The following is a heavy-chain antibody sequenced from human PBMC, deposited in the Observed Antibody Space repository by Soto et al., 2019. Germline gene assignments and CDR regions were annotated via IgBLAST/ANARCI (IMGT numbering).Heavy chain of an antibody. CDR1: GGTFSNFA. V-gene: IGHV1-69*01. Sequence: QVQLVQSGPEVKKPGSSVKVSCEASGGTFSNFAVNWVRQAPGQGLEWVGAIIPLFNVAKYAQKFEGRVTIVADDSTSTAYMDLSSLRSDDTAVYYCAASGRDVLGYDYKETEGLDIWGQGTMVTVSS. CDR2: IIPLFNVA. J-gene: IGHJ3*02. CDR3: AASGRDVLGYDYKETEGLDI. D-gene: IGHD4-4*01.